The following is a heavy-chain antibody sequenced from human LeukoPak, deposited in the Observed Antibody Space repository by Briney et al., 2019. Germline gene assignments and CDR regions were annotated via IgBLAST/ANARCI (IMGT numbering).Heavy chain of an antibody. D-gene: IGHD6-19*01. CDR1: GGSFSGYY. CDR2: INHSGST. Sequence: SETLSLNCAVYGGSFSGYYWSWIRQPPGKGLEWIGEINHSGSTNYNPSLKSRVTISVDTSKNQFSLKLSSVTAADTAVYYCARGSRGWYRENNWFDPWGQGTLVTVSS. J-gene: IGHJ5*02. V-gene: IGHV4-34*01. CDR3: ARGSRGWYRENNWFDP.